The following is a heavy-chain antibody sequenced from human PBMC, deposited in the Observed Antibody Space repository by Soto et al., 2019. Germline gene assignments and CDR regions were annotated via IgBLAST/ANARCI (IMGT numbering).Heavy chain of an antibody. CDR1: GFTVSSHY. CDR3: ARDTLYGDMGH. D-gene: IGHD4-17*01. CDR2: IYSGGST. J-gene: IGHJ4*02. Sequence: EVQLVESGGGLVQPGGSLRLSCAASGFTVSSHYMSWVRQAPGKGLEWVSVIYSGGSTYYADSVKGRFNISRHNSKNTLYLQMNSLRAEDTAVYYCARDTLYGDMGHWGQGTLVTVSS. V-gene: IGHV3-53*04.